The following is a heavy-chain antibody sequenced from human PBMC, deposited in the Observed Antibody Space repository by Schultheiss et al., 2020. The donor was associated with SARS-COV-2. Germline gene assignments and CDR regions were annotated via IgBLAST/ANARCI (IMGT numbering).Heavy chain of an antibody. D-gene: IGHD6-13*01. Sequence: ASVKVSCKASGYTFTSYDINWVRQATGQGLEWMGWMNPNSGNTGYAQKFQGRVTITRNTSISTAYMELSSLRSDDTAVYYCAREGAAAGHNYYYYGMDVWGQGTTVTVSS. CDR2: MNPNSGNT. CDR3: AREGAAAGHNYYYYGMDV. CDR1: GYTFTSYD. V-gene: IGHV1-8*03. J-gene: IGHJ6*02.